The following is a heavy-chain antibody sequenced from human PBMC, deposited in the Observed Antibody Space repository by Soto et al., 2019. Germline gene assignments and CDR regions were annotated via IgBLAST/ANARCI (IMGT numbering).Heavy chain of an antibody. Sequence: PGGSLRLSCSASGFTFTSYSMNWVRQAPGKGLEWVSSISGSSSYIYYADSVKGRFTISRDNAKNSLYLQMNSLRAEDTAVYYCARDGSGYDYRDYFAYGGQGTLVTVSS. CDR3: ARDGSGYDYRDYFAY. CDR1: GFTFTSYS. J-gene: IGHJ4*02. D-gene: IGHD5-12*01. CDR2: ISGSSSYI. V-gene: IGHV3-21*01.